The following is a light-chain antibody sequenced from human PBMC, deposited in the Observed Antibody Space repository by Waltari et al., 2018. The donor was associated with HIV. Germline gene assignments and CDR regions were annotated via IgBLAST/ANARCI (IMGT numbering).Light chain of an antibody. V-gene: IGKV1-27*01. CDR1: QGISSY. Sequence: DIQMTQSPSSLSASVGDRVTITCRASQGISSYLAWYRQKPGKVPELLIYGASTLQSGVPSRFSGSGSVTDFTLTISSLQPEDVATYFCQKYNSAPRTFGKGTKVEIK. CDR3: QKYNSAPRT. J-gene: IGKJ1*01. CDR2: GAS.